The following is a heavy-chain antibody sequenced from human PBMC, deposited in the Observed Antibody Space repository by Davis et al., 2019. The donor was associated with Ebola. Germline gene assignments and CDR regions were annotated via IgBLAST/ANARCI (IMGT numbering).Heavy chain of an antibody. CDR3: ASGLWASDFDF. J-gene: IGHJ4*02. CDR2: IKQDGSDK. Sequence: GESLKISCAVSGFTFRNYWMTWVRLAPGKGLEWVASIKQDGSDKFYVDSVKGRFTVSRDNAKNSLYLQMNTLRAEDTAVYYCASGLWASDFDFWGQGTLVTVSS. V-gene: IGHV3-7*03. CDR1: GFTFRNYW. D-gene: IGHD3-16*01.